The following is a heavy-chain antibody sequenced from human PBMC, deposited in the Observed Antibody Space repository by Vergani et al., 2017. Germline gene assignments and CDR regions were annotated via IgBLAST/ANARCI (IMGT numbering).Heavy chain of an antibody. J-gene: IGHJ4*02. CDR1: GFTFSSYA. Sequence: EVQLLESGGGLVQPGGSLRLSCAASGFTFSSYAMSWVRQAPGEGLEWVSAISGSGGSTYYADSVKGRFTISRDNSKNTLYLQMNSLRSEDTDVYYCAKDIWQQLGLVDYWGQGTLVTVSS. D-gene: IGHD6-13*01. V-gene: IGHV3-23*01. CDR2: ISGSGGST. CDR3: AKDIWQQLGLVDY.